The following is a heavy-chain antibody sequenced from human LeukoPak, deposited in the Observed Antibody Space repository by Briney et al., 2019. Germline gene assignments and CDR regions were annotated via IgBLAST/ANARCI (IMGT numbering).Heavy chain of an antibody. CDR1: GFTFSSYA. V-gene: IGHV3-30-3*01. CDR2: ISYDGSNK. CDR3: ARDHGYDSDY. D-gene: IGHD5-12*01. J-gene: IGHJ4*02. Sequence: GGSLRLSCAASGFTFSSYAMHWVRQAPGKGLEWVAVISYDGSNKYYADSVKGRFTISRDNSKNTLYLQMNSLRAEDTAVYYCARDHGYDSDYWGQGTLVTVS.